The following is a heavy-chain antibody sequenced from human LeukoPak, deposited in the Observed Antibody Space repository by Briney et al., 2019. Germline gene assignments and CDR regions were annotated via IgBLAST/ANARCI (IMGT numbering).Heavy chain of an antibody. D-gene: IGHD6-13*01. Sequence: GGSLRLSCAASGFTVSNNYMSWVRQAPGKGLEWVTVIYSGGSTYYADSVKGRFTISRDNSKNTLYLQMNSLRAEDTALYYCARGRVSVYSSSWYYGNWGQGTLVTVSS. V-gene: IGHV3-66*01. J-gene: IGHJ4*02. CDR2: IYSGGST. CDR3: ARGRVSVYSSSWYYGN. CDR1: GFTVSNNY.